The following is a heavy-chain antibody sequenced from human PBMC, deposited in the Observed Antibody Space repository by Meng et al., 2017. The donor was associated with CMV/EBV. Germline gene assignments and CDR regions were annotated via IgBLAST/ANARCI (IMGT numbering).Heavy chain of an antibody. D-gene: IGHD2-21*01. V-gene: IGHV3-74*01. Sequence: GESLKISCAASGFTFSSYWMHWVRQAPGKGLAWVSRINSDGSSTSYADSVKGRFTISRDNAKNTLYLQMNSLRAEDTAVYYCARDALYCGGDCYSDYWGQGTLVTVSS. J-gene: IGHJ4*02. CDR3: ARDALYCGGDCYSDY. CDR2: INSDGSST. CDR1: GFTFSSYW.